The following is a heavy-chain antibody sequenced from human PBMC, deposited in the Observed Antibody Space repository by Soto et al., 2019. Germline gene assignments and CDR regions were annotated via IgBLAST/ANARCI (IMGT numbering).Heavy chain of an antibody. CDR2: ISSSSSYI. J-gene: IGHJ5*02. D-gene: IGHD6-6*01. CDR3: ARVEYSSSEKGYNWFDP. Sequence: GGSLRLSCAASGFTFSSYSMNWVRQAPGKGLEWVSSISSSSSYIYYADSVKGRFTISRDNAKNSLYLQMNSLRAEDTAVYYCARVEYSSSEKGYNWFDPWGQGTLVTVS. CDR1: GFTFSSYS. V-gene: IGHV3-21*01.